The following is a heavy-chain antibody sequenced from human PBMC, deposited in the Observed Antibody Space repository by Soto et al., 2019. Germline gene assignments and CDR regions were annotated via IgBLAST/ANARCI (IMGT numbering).Heavy chain of an antibody. Sequence: QITLKESGPTLVKPTQTLTLTCTFSGFSLSTSGVGVGWIRQPPGKALEWLAFIYWDDDTRYSPSLKSRLTITKDTSKNQVVLTMTNMDPVDTATYYCAHTGLQIVVVTATPYFDYWGQGTLVTVSS. V-gene: IGHV2-5*02. J-gene: IGHJ4*02. CDR1: GFSLSTSGVG. CDR3: AHTGLQIVVVTATPYFDY. D-gene: IGHD2-21*02. CDR2: IYWDDDT.